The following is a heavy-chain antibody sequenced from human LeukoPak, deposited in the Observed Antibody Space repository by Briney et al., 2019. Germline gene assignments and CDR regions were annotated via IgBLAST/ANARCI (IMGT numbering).Heavy chain of an antibody. CDR1: GGSISSGGYY. V-gene: IGHV4-31*03. Sequence: SQTLSLTCTVSGGSISSGGYYWSWIRQHPGKGLEWIGYIYYSGSTNYNPSLKSRVTISVDTSKNQFSLKLSSVTAADTAVYYCARGRFWGSVVNWFDPWGQGTLVTVSS. CDR3: ARGRFWGSVVNWFDP. CDR2: IYYSGST. D-gene: IGHD7-27*01. J-gene: IGHJ5*02.